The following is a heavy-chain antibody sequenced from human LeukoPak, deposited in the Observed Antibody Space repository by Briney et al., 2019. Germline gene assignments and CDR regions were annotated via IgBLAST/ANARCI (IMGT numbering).Heavy chain of an antibody. Sequence: GGSLRLSCAASGFTFSSYTMNWVRQAPGKGLEWVSSITSSSSYIYYADSVKGRFTISRDNSKNTLYLQMNSLRAEDTAVYYCAKDQARQRITMVRGVQVGAFDIWGQGTMVTVSS. J-gene: IGHJ3*02. V-gene: IGHV3-21*04. CDR3: AKDQARQRITMVRGVQVGAFDI. D-gene: IGHD3-10*01. CDR2: ITSSSSYI. CDR1: GFTFSSYT.